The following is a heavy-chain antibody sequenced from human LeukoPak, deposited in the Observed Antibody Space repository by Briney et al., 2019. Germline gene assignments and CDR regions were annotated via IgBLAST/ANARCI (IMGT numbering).Heavy chain of an antibody. V-gene: IGHV3-11*01. Sequence: PGGSLRLSCAASGFTFSDYYMSWIRQAPGKGLEWVSYISSSGSTIYYADSVKGRFTVSRDNAKNSLYLQMNSLRAEYTAVYYCARGYCSGGSCYTPDPYYYYGMDVWGQGTTVTVSS. J-gene: IGHJ6*02. CDR1: GFTFSDYY. CDR3: ARGYCSGGSCYTPDPYYYYGMDV. D-gene: IGHD2-15*01. CDR2: ISSSGSTI.